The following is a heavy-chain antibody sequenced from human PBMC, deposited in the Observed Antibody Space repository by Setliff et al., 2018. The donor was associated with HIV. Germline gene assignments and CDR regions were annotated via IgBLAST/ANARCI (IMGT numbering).Heavy chain of an antibody. D-gene: IGHD3-16*01. J-gene: IGHJ4*02. CDR1: GGTFSSYG. CDR2: STPILDTT. Sequence: ASVKVSCKASGGTFSSYGITWVRQAPGQGLEWMGGSTPILDTTNYAQKFQGRVTITTDESTNTVYMELSSLRSDDTAVYHCARGRGIGDYWGQGTLVTVSS. V-gene: IGHV1-69*05. CDR3: ARGRGIGDY.